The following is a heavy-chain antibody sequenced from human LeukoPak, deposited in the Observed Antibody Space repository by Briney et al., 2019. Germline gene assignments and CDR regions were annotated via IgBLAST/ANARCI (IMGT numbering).Heavy chain of an antibody. Sequence: PGGSLRLSCAASGFTFSSYWMHWVRQAPGKGLVWVSRINSDGSSTSYADSVKDRFTISRDNAKNTLYLQMNSLRAEDTAVYYCAREVGATGGYYFDYWGQGTLVTVSS. CDR3: AREVGATGGYYFDY. CDR2: INSDGSST. D-gene: IGHD1-26*01. J-gene: IGHJ4*02. CDR1: GFTFSSYW. V-gene: IGHV3-74*01.